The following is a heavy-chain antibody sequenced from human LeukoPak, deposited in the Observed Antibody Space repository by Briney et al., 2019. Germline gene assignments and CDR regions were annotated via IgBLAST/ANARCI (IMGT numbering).Heavy chain of an antibody. J-gene: IGHJ4*02. CDR1: GDSISNYY. V-gene: IGHV4-59*01. D-gene: IGHD5-12*01. CDR3: ARGGGYASGLAS. CDR2: ISYSGNT. Sequence: SETLSLTCTVSGDSISNYYYNWIRQPPGKGLEWIGYISYSGNTNYNPSLKSRVTISVDTSKNLFSLRLTSVTAADTAVYYCARGGGYASGLASWGQGTLVTVSS.